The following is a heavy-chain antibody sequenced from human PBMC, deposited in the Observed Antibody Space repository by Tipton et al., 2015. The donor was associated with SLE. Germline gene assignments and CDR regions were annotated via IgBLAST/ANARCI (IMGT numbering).Heavy chain of an antibody. Sequence: TLSLTCTVSGGSISTYYWNWIRQPPGQGLEWIGYIYYTGSTKYNPSLKSRVTISVDPSKNQFSLKLSSVTSADTAVYYCARLPYLWQWLVRAFDIWGQGTMVTVSS. CDR3: ARLPYLWQWLVRAFDI. CDR1: GGSISTYY. V-gene: IGHV4-59*01. CDR2: IYYTGST. J-gene: IGHJ3*02. D-gene: IGHD6-19*01.